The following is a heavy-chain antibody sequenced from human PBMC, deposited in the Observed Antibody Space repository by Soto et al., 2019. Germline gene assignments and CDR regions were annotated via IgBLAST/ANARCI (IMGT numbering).Heavy chain of an antibody. V-gene: IGHV5-10-1*01. D-gene: IGHD3-22*01. CDR2: IDPRDSYA. J-gene: IGHJ4*02. Sequence: GESLKISCKGSGYSFTNSWINWVRQMPGKGLEWMGRIDPRDSYANYSPSFQGHVTISADKSISTAYLQWSSLKASDTAMYYCTRQSETYYDSSGIYFYFDHWGQGTPVTVSS. CDR3: TRQSETYYDSSGIYFYFDH. CDR1: GYSFTNSW.